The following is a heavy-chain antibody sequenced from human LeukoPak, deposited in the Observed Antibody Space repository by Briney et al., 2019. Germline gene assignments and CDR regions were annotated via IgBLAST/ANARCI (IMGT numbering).Heavy chain of an antibody. CDR2: ISWNSGSI. J-gene: IGHJ6*02. Sequence: PGGSLRLSCAASGFTFDDYAMHWVRHAPGKGLEWVSGISWNSGSIAYADSVKGRFTISRDNAKNSLYLQMNSLRAEDTALYYCEKDIAMGFCSSTSCYGYYYYGMDVWGQGTPVTVSS. D-gene: IGHD2-2*01. V-gene: IGHV3-9*01. CDR1: GFTFDDYA. CDR3: EKDIAMGFCSSTSCYGYYYYGMDV.